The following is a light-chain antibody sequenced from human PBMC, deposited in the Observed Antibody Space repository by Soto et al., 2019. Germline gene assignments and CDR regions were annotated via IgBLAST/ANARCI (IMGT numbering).Light chain of an antibody. J-gene: IGKJ1*01. CDR1: QSVSSN. V-gene: IGKV3-15*01. CDR2: GAS. Sequence: EIVITHSPATLSFSPAERATLSRRASQSVSSNLAWYQQKPGQAPRLLIYGASTRATGIPARFSGSGSGTEFTLTISSLQSEDFAVYYCQQYSIWRTFGQGTKVDIK. CDR3: QQYSIWRT.